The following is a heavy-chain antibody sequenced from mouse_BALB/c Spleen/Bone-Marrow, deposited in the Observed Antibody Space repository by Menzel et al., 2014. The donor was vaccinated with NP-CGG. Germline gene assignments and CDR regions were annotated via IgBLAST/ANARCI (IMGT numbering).Heavy chain of an antibody. CDR3: TRSNYGYWYFDV. Sequence: QVQLQQSGAELVKPGAPVKLSCKASGYTFSSYYMYWVKQRPGQGLEWIGEINPSNGGTKFNEKFKSEATLTVDKSSSTAYMQLSSLTSEDSAVYYCTRSNYGYWYFDVWGAGTTVTVSS. D-gene: IGHD1-1*01. CDR1: GYTFSSYY. J-gene: IGHJ1*01. CDR2: INPSNGGT. V-gene: IGHV1S81*02.